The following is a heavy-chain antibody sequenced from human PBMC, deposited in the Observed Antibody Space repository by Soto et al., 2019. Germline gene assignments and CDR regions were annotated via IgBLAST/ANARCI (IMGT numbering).Heavy chain of an antibody. CDR3: VREGSSLHFDY. V-gene: IGHV3-33*01. J-gene: IGHJ4*02. D-gene: IGHD2-2*01. CDR1: GFTFSNYV. CDR2: IWHDGSNK. Sequence: GGSLRLSCAASGFTFSNYVIHWVRQAPGKGLEWVAAIWHDGSNKYYGDSVKGRFTISRDNSKKTLYLQMNSLRGEDTAVYYCVREGSSLHFDYWGQGTPVTVSS.